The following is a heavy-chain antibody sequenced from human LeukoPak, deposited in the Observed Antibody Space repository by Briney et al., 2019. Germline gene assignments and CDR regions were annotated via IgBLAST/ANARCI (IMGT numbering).Heavy chain of an antibody. CDR1: GFTFSSYS. CDR3: ARRRWSDDELVGYY. J-gene: IGHJ4*02. D-gene: IGHD2-15*01. V-gene: IGHV3-21*01. Sequence: KPGGSLRLSCAASGFTFSSYSMNWIRQAPGKGLEWVSSISGSSSYIYYADSVKGRFTISRDNAKNSLYLQMNSLRAEDTAVYYCARRRWSDDELVGYYWGQGTLVTVSS. CDR2: ISGSSSYI.